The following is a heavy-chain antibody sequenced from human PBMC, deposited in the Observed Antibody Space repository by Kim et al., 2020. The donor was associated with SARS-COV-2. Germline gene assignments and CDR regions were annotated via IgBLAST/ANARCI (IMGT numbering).Heavy chain of an antibody. CDR2: IDGSDGTT. D-gene: IGHD2-2*03. CDR3: MKGGWGWIWDH. J-gene: IGHJ4*02. V-gene: IGHV3-23*01. Sequence: GGSLRLSCTTSGFTFTGYAMSRVRQAPGKGPEWVSSIDGSDGTTYYVDSVKGRFTISRDNSKNTLYLQMNSLRADDTAVYYCMKGGWGWIWDHWGQGTRVTVSS. CDR1: GFTFTGYA.